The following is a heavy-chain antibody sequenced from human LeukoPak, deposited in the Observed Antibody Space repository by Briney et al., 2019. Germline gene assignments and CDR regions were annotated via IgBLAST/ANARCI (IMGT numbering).Heavy chain of an antibody. D-gene: IGHD2/OR15-2a*01. Sequence: ASVKVSCKASVGTFSSYTISWVRQAPGQGLEWMGRIIPILGIANYAQKFQGRVTITADKSASTAYMELSSLRSEDTAVYYCARVSPDGYFDYWGQGALVTVSS. CDR1: VGTFSSYT. J-gene: IGHJ4*02. CDR3: ARVSPDGYFDY. CDR2: IIPILGIA. V-gene: IGHV1-69*02.